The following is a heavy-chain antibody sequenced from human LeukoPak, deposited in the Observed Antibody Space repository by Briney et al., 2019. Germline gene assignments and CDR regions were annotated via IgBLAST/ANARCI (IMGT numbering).Heavy chain of an antibody. J-gene: IGHJ3*02. Sequence: GGSLRLSCSASGFPFSSVAMHWVRQAPGKGLEYVASISHNGIATYYVDSVKGRFTISRDNSRSTLDLQMSRLRPDDTAVYYCARSRSGYSYDHAAFEIWGQGTMVTVSS. CDR2: ISHNGIAT. V-gene: IGHV3-64D*06. D-gene: IGHD5-18*01. CDR1: GFPFSSVA. CDR3: ARSRSGYSYDHAAFEI.